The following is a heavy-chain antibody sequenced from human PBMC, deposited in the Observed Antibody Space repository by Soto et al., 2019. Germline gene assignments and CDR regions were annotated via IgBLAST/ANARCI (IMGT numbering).Heavy chain of an antibody. CDR3: ARDAYNYGYFSS. Sequence: GGSLRLSCAASGFTFSISSMHWVRQAPGKGLEWVAVISHDGSDIYYDDSVKGRFTISRDNSNSTLFLHMNSLRPEDTAVYYCARDAYNYGYFSSWVRGTLVTVSS. J-gene: IGHJ4*02. D-gene: IGHD3-16*01. CDR1: GFTFSISS. V-gene: IGHV3-30-3*01. CDR2: ISHDGSDI.